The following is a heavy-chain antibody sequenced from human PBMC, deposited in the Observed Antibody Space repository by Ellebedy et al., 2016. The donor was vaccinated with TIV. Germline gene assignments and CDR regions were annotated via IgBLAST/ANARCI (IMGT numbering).Heavy chain of an antibody. CDR2: IYSSGST. J-gene: IGHJ4*02. D-gene: IGHD3-9*01. Sequence: MPSETLSLTCTVPDGSVRSYYWSWMRQPAGKGLEWLGRIYSSGSTNYNPSLKSRLTMSLDTSKNQFSLKMTSVTAADTAKYYCARESGFRTFDYWGQGTLVTVSS. CDR1: DGSVRSYY. V-gene: IGHV4-4*07. CDR3: ARESGFRTFDY.